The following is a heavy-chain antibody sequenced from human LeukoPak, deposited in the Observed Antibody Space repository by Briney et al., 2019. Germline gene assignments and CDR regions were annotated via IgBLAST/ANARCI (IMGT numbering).Heavy chain of an antibody. CDR1: GGTFSSYA. J-gene: IGHJ4*02. CDR2: IIPIFGTA. Sequence: SVKVSCKASGGTFSSYAISWVRQAPGQGLEWMGGIIPIFGTANYAQKFQGRVTITADESTSTAYMELSSLRSEDTAVYYCARGGYYYDSSGYYLAYWGQGTLVTVSS. CDR3: ARGGYYYDSSGYYLAY. D-gene: IGHD3-22*01. V-gene: IGHV1-69*13.